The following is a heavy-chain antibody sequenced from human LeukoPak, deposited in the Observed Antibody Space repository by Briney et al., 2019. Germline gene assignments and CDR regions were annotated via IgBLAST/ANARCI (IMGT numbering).Heavy chain of an antibody. V-gene: IGHV3-21*04. CDR1: GFTFSSYT. CDR3: ARDGVVGAQYRGAYWYFDL. D-gene: IGHD1-26*01. J-gene: IGHJ2*01. CDR2: ITSDSRFI. Sequence: GGSLRLSCAASGFTFSSYTMNWVRQAPGKGLEWVSSITSDSRFIFYSDSVKGRFTISRDNAKRSIYLQMNSLRAEDTAVYYCARDGVVGAQYRGAYWYFDLWGRGTLVTVSS.